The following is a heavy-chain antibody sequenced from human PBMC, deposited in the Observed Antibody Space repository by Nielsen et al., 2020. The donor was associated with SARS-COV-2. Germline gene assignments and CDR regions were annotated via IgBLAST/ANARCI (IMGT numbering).Heavy chain of an antibody. J-gene: IGHJ4*02. V-gene: IGHV3-48*01. CDR3: ARDREPGYNAVDY. Sequence: GESLKISCAASGFAFSDYTHTWVHQAPGKGQGRVSYNISGSSTKSYADSGKGRFTISRDNAKNSLYLRMKSLRAEDTAVYYCARDREPGYNAVDYWGQGTLVTVSS. CDR1: GFAFSDYT. D-gene: IGHD1-14*01. CDR2: NISGSSTK.